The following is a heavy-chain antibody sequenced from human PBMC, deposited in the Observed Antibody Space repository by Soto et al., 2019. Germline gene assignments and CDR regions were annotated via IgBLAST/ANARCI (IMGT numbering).Heavy chain of an antibody. V-gene: IGHV4-34*01. D-gene: IGHD6-13*01. J-gene: IGHJ6*03. CDR3: ASGPRGASKAAAGIPYYYYYMDV. CDR2: INHSGST. CDR1: GGSFSGYY. Sequence: ASETLSLTCAVYGGSFSGYYWSWIRQPPGKGLEWIGEINHSGSTNYNPSLKSRVTISVDTSKNQFSLKLSSVTAADTAVYYCASGPRGASKAAAGIPYYYYYMDVWGKGTTVTVSS.